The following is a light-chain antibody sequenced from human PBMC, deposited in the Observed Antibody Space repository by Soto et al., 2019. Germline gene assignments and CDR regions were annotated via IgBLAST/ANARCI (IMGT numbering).Light chain of an antibody. Sequence: YELTQPPSVSVAPGQTARITCGGHNIGSKSVHWHQQKPGQAPVLVVYDDSDRPSGIPERFSGSNSGNTATLTISRVEAGDEADYYCQVWDSSSDHVVFGGGTKLTVL. V-gene: IGLV3-21*02. J-gene: IGLJ2*01. CDR1: NIGSKS. CDR3: QVWDSSSDHVV. CDR2: DDS.